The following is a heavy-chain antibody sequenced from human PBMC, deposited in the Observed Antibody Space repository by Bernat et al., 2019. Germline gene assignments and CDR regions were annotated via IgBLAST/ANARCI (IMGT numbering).Heavy chain of an antibody. J-gene: IGHJ4*02. CDR2: IRSKAYGGTT. CDR3: TRGEKKFDS. CDR1: GFTFGDYA. Sequence: EVQLVESGGGLVQPGRSLRLSCTASGFTFGDYAMSWVRQAPGKGLEWVGFIRSKAYGGTTESAASVKGRFTISRDDSKSIAYLQMNSLKTEDTAVYYCTRGEKKFDSWGQGTLVTVSS. V-gene: IGHV3-49*04.